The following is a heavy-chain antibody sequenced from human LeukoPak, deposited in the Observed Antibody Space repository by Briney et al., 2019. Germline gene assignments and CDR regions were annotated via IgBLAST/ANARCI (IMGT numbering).Heavy chain of an antibody. Sequence: SETLSLTCTVSGGSISSSSYYWGWIRQPPGKGLEWIGSIYYSGSTYYNPSLKSRVTISVDTSKNQFSLKLSSVTAADTAVYYCARRLPTNYYDSSGYSFDYWGQGTLVTVSS. CDR2: IYYSGST. J-gene: IGHJ4*02. D-gene: IGHD3-22*01. CDR1: GGSISSSSYY. CDR3: ARRLPTNYYDSSGYSFDY. V-gene: IGHV4-39*07.